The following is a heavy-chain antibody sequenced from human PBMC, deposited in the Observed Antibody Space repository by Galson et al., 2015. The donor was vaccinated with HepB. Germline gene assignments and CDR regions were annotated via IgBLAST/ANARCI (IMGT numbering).Heavy chain of an antibody. D-gene: IGHD5-18*01. V-gene: IGHV4-34*01. CDR1: GGSFSGYY. CDR3: ARSLNDGLWPMVFDY. CDR2: INHSGST. Sequence: SETLSLTCAVYGGSFSGYYWSWIRQPPGKGLEWIGEINHSGSTNYNPSLRSRVTISVDTSKNQFSLKLSSVTAADTAVYYCARSLNDGLWPMVFDYWGQGTLVTVSS. J-gene: IGHJ4*02.